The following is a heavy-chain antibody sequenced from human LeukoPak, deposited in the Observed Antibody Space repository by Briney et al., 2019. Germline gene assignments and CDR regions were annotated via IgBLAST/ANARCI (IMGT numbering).Heavy chain of an antibody. CDR1: GFTFDDYA. Sequence: PGGSLRLSCAASGFTFDDYAMHWVRQAPGKGLEWVSGISWNSGSIGYADSVKGRFTISRDNAKNSLYLQMNSLRAEDMALYYCARGYSYGYVGIDYRGQGTLVTVSS. CDR3: ARGYSYGYVGIDY. CDR2: ISWNSGSI. J-gene: IGHJ4*02. V-gene: IGHV3-9*03. D-gene: IGHD5-18*01.